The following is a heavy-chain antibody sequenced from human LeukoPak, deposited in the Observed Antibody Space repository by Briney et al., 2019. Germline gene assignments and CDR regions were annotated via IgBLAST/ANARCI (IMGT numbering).Heavy chain of an antibody. J-gene: IGHJ4*02. V-gene: IGHV3-9*01. CDR3: AKAYSSGWIPFDY. Sequence: GGSLRLSCAASGFTFDDYAMHWVRQAPGKGLEWVSGISWNSGSIGYADSVKGRFTISRDNAKNSLYLQMNSLRAEDTALYYCAKAYSSGWIPFDYWGQGTLVTVSS. D-gene: IGHD6-19*01. CDR2: ISWNSGSI. CDR1: GFTFDDYA.